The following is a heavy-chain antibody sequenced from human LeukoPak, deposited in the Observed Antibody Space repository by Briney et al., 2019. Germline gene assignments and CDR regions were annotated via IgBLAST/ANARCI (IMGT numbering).Heavy chain of an antibody. D-gene: IGHD3-22*01. CDR3: ARASSGYYWDFDY. CDR2: IYYRGNT. Sequence: SETLSLTCTVSGDSISSYNYFWGWIRQPPGKGLEWVGSIYYRGNTYYNPSLKSRVTLSADTSKNQFSLKVTSVTAADTAVYYCARASSGYYWDFDYWGQGTLVTVSS. V-gene: IGHV4-39*01. CDR1: GDSISSYNYF. J-gene: IGHJ4*02.